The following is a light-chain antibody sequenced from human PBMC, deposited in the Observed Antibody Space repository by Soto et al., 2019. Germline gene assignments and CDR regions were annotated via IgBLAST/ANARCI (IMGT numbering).Light chain of an antibody. CDR1: QRVSSN. CDR2: GAS. Sequence: EIVMTQSPATLSVSPGERATLSCRASQRVSSNLAWYQQKPGQAPRLLIYGASTRATGIPARFSGSGSGTESTLTISSLQSEDFAVYHCQQYNNWPPMYTFGQRTKLEIK. J-gene: IGKJ2*01. CDR3: QQYNNWPPMYT. V-gene: IGKV3-15*01.